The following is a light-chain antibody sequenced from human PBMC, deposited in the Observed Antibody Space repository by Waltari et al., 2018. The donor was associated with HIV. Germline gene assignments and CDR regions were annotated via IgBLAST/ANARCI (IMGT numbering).Light chain of an antibody. CDR3: QQYHTNPLT. CDR1: QPIGSS. J-gene: IGKJ4*01. V-gene: IGKV1-8*01. Sequence: AIRMTQSPSSFSASTGDRVTITCRARQPIGSSLDWYQQKPGEAPYLLVYGASTLQSGVPSRFSGSGSGTDFTLTITCLQVEDFATYFCQQYHTNPLTFGGGSKVEI. CDR2: GAS.